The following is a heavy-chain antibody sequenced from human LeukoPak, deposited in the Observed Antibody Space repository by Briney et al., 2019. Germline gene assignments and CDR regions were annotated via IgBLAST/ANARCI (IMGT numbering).Heavy chain of an antibody. CDR1: EFTFSSYA. V-gene: IGHV3-64D*06. J-gene: IGHJ5*02. CDR3: VKVPDYDVFA. Sequence: GGSLRLSCSASEFTFSSYAMHWVRQAPGKGLEYVAVISSNGGSTYYADSVKGRYTISRDNSKNTLYLQMSGLRPEDTAVYYCVKVPDYDVFAWGQGTLVTVSS. D-gene: IGHD3-3*01. CDR2: ISSNGGST.